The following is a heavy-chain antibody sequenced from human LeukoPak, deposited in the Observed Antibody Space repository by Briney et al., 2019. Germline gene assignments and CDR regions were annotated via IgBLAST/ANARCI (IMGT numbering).Heavy chain of an antibody. CDR2: IYTSGST. CDR3: AREPTYCGGDCYSEFDY. J-gene: IGHJ4*02. Sequence: PSETLSLTCTVSGGSISSYYWSWIRQPAGKGLEWIGRIYTSGSTNYNPSLESRVTMSVDTSKNQFSLKLSSVTAADTAVYYCAREPTYCGGDCYSEFDYWGQGTLVTVSS. CDR1: GGSISSYY. V-gene: IGHV4-4*07. D-gene: IGHD2-21*02.